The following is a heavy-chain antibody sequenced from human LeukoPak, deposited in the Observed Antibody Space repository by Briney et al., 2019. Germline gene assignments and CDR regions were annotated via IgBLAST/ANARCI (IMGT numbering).Heavy chain of an antibody. D-gene: IGHD3-22*01. CDR3: ARATGGYYDYFDN. CDR1: GYTFTSYG. J-gene: IGHJ4*02. Sequence: ASVKVSCKASGYTFTSYGISWVRQAPGQGLEWMGWINPNSGGTNYAQEFQGRVTMTRDTSISTAYMELSRLRSDDTAVYYRARATGGYYDYFDNWGQGTLLTVSS. V-gene: IGHV1-2*02. CDR2: INPNSGGT.